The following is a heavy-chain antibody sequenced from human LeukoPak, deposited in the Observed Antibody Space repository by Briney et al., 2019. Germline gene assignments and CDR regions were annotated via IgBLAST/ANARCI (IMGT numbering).Heavy chain of an antibody. Sequence: GGSLRLSCAASGFTFSSYGMHWVRQAPGKGLEWVAVIWYDGSNKYYADSVKGRFTISRDNSKNTLYLQMNSLRAEDTAVYYCARGSRKAAAAPDYWGQGTLVTVSS. D-gene: IGHD6-13*01. V-gene: IGHV3-33*01. CDR3: ARGSRKAAAAPDY. CDR2: IWYDGSNK. J-gene: IGHJ4*02. CDR1: GFTFSSYG.